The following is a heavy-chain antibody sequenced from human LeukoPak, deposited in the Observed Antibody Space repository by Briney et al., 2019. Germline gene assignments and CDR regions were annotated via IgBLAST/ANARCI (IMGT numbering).Heavy chain of an antibody. D-gene: IGHD3-22*01. V-gene: IGHV4-61*02. CDR1: GNSISSGDYY. J-gene: IGHJ4*02. Sequence: PSQTLSLTCTVSGNSISSGDYYWRWLRQPAGTGLEWIGRIYTSGSTNYNPSLKSRVTISGDTSKNQFSLRLSSVTAADTAVYYCARASYSYDINGWVPFDYWGQGTLVTVSS. CDR2: IYTSGST. CDR3: ARASYSYDINGWVPFDY.